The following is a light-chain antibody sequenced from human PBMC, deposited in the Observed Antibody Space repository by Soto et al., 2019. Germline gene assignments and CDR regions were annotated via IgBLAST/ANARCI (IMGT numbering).Light chain of an antibody. CDR2: SAS. CDR1: QDIRTY. CDR3: LQSNSCPWT. J-gene: IGKJ1*01. V-gene: IGKV1-17*03. Sequence: DIQMTQSPSAMSASVGDRVTLTFRASQDIRTYLAWFQQKPGKVSKRLIYSASSLQSGFTSRFSRLGYGAESTSSISSLQLQDFTTYPCLQSNSCPWTFGQWTKV.